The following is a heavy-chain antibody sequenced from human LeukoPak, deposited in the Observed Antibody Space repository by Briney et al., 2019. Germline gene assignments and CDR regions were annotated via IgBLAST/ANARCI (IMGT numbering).Heavy chain of an antibody. Sequence: PSEILSLTCTVSGGSISSYYWSWIRQPAGKGLVWIGRIYTSGSTNYNPSLKSRVTMSVDTSKNQFSLKLSSVTAADTAVYYCARESYNWNSELTFDPWGQGTLVTVSS. D-gene: IGHD1-7*01. J-gene: IGHJ5*02. CDR2: IYTSGST. CDR3: ARESYNWNSELTFDP. CDR1: GGSISSYY. V-gene: IGHV4-4*07.